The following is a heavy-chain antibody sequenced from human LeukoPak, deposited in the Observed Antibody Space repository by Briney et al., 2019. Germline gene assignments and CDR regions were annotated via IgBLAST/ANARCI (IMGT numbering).Heavy chain of an antibody. J-gene: IGHJ5*02. V-gene: IGHV1-8*01. CDR2: MNPNSGNT. Sequence: GASLKVSCKASGYTFTSYDINWVRQATGQGLEWMGWMNPNSGNTGYAQKFQGRATMTRNTSISTAYMELSSLRSEDTAVYYCARGPNWDGYNSWGQGTLVTVSS. CDR3: ARGPNWDGYNS. CDR1: GYTFTSYD. D-gene: IGHD5-24*01.